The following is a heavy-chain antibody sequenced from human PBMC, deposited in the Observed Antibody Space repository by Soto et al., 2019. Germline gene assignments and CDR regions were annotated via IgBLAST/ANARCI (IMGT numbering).Heavy chain of an antibody. CDR2: ISGSGGST. J-gene: IGHJ6*02. Sequence: GGSLRLSCAASGFTFSGYAMSWVRQAPGKGLEWASAISGSGGSTYYADSVKGRFTISRDNSKNTLYLQMNSLRAEDTAVYYCAKDRGQFDYYYGMDVWGQGTTVTVSS. CDR3: AKDRGQFDYYYGMDV. D-gene: IGHD3-10*01. V-gene: IGHV3-23*01. CDR1: GFTFSGYA.